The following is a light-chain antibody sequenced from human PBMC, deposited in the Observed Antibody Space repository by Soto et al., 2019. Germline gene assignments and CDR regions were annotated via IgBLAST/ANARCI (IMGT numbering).Light chain of an antibody. CDR2: DAS. CDR3: QQRSNWPPIT. J-gene: IGKJ5*01. Sequence: EIVLTQSPATLSLSPGERATLSCRASQSVSRSLDWYQQKPGQAPRLLIYDASNRATGIPARFSGSGSGTDFTLTISSLEPEDVAVYYCQQRSNWPPITFGQGTRLEIK. V-gene: IGKV3-11*01. CDR1: QSVSRS.